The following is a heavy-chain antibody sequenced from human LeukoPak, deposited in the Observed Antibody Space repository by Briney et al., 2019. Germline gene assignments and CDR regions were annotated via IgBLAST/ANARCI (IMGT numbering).Heavy chain of an antibody. V-gene: IGHV1-69*13. CDR1: GGTFSSYA. CDR2: IIPIFGTA. Sequence: SVTVSCTASGGTFSSYAISWVRQAPGQGLEWMGGIIPIFGTANYAQKFQGRVTITADESTSTAYMELSSLRSEDTAVYYCARVTVVPAATYYGMDVWGQGTTVTVSS. J-gene: IGHJ6*02. CDR3: ARVTVVPAATYYGMDV. D-gene: IGHD2-2*01.